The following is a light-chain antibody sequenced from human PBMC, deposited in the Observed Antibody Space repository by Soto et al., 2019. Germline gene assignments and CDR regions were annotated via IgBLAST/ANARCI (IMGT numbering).Light chain of an antibody. V-gene: IGKV3-11*01. J-gene: IGKJ5*01. CDR2: DTS. CDR1: QSVSTY. CDR3: QQGGNWPPIT. Sequence: EIVLTQYPATLSLSPGERATLSCWASQSVSTYLAWYQQKDGQAPRLLIYDTSNRATGIPARFSGSGSGTDFTLTISSLEPEDFGVYYCQQGGNWPPITFGQGTRLEIK.